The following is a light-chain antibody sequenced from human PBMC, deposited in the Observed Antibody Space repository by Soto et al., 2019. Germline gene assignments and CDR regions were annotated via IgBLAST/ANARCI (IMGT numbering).Light chain of an antibody. Sequence: IVVAQSPSSLTVSLGERATINCKSSQTVFTGSNNKNYLAWYQHKPGQAPKLLMYWATARESGVPDRFRGSGFGTEFTLTITSVQAEDVAVYYCHQYFTFPSSGGGTKVDI. CDR3: HQYFTFPS. J-gene: IGKJ4*01. CDR1: QTVFTGSNNKNY. CDR2: WAT. V-gene: IGKV4-1*01.